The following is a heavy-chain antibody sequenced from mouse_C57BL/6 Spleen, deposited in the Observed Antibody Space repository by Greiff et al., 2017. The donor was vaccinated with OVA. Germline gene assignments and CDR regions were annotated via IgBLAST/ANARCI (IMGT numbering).Heavy chain of an antibody. CDR1: GFTFSDYG. CDR3: ARGYCNTLNY. CDR2: ISSSSSTI. Sequence: VQLKESGGGLVKPGGSLKLSCAASGFTFSDYGMHWVRQAPEKGLEWVAYISSSSSTINYADTVKGRFTITRDNAKNTLFLQMTSLRSDDTAMYYCARGYCNTLNYWGQGTTLTVSS. J-gene: IGHJ2*01. D-gene: IGHD2-1*01. V-gene: IGHV5-17*01.